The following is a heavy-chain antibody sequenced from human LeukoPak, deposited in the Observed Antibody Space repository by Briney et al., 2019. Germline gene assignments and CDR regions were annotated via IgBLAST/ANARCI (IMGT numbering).Heavy chain of an antibody. CDR1: GGTFSSYA. CDR3: AKSYSSGWPAGDWFDP. Sequence: SVKVSCKASGGTFSSYAISWVRQAPGQGLECMGGIIPIFGTANYAQKFQGRVTITADESTSTAYMELSSLRSEDTAVYYCAKSYSSGWPAGDWFDPWGEGTLVTVSS. CDR2: IIPIFGTA. J-gene: IGHJ5*02. D-gene: IGHD6-19*01. V-gene: IGHV1-69*13.